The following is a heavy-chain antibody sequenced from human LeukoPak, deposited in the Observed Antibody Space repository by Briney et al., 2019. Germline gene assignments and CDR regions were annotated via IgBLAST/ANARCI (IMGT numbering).Heavy chain of an antibody. CDR2: IYYSGST. CDR3: ARVVSGDYERWFDP. V-gene: IGHV4-59*01. CDR1: GGSISSYY. D-gene: IGHD4-17*01. Sequence: SETLSLTCTVSGGSISSYYWSWIRQHPGKGLEWIGYIYYSGSTNYNPSLKSRVTISVDTSKNQFSLKLSSVTAADTAVYYCARVVSGDYERWFDPWGQGTLVTVSS. J-gene: IGHJ5*02.